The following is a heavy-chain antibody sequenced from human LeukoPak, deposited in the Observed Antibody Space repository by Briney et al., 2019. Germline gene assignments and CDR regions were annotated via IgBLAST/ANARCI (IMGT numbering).Heavy chain of an antibody. CDR2: INHSGST. J-gene: IGHJ2*01. D-gene: IGHD3-9*01. CDR1: GGSFSGYY. CDR3: ARHNSGYFDWLLSVSYFDL. Sequence: SETLSLTCAVYGGSFSGYYWSWIRQPPGKGLEWIGEINHSGSTNYNPSLKSRVTISVDTSKNQFSLKLSSVTAADTAVYYCARHNSGYFDWLLSVSYFDLWGRGTLVTVSS. V-gene: IGHV4-34*01.